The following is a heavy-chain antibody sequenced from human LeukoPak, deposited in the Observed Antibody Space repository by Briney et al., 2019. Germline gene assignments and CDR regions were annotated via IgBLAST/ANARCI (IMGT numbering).Heavy chain of an antibody. Sequence: ASVTVSCKASGYTFTVYYMHWVRQAPGQGVEWMGWINPNSGGTNYAQKFQGRVTMTRDTSISTAYMELSRLRSDDTAVYYCARVRSTDYYGSGSSPNNRPFDYWGQGTLVTVSS. D-gene: IGHD3-10*01. CDR3: ARVRSTDYYGSGSSPNNRPFDY. J-gene: IGHJ4*02. V-gene: IGHV1-2*02. CDR2: INPNSGGT. CDR1: GYTFTVYY.